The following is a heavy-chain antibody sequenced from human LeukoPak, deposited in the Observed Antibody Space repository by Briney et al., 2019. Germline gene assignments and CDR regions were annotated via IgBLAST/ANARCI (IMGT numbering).Heavy chain of an antibody. D-gene: IGHD6-19*01. CDR3: AKDIGAVAGTLDY. V-gene: IGHV3-9*01. CDR1: GFTFDDYA. J-gene: IGHJ4*02. CDR2: ISWNSGSI. Sequence: SLRLSCAASGFTFDDYAMHWVRQAPGEGREWVSGISWNSGSIGYADSVKGRFTISRDNAKNSLYLQMNSLRAEDTALYYCAKDIGAVAGTLDYWGQGTLVTVSS.